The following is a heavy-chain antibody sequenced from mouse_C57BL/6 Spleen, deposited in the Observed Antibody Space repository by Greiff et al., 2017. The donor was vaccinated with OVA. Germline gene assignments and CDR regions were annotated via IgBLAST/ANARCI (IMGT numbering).Heavy chain of an antibody. CDR3: ARRLATVVGYFDV. CDR1: GFTFSDYG. V-gene: IGHV5-17*01. CDR2: ISSGSSTI. Sequence: EVHLVESGGGLVKPGGSLKLSCAASGFTFSDYGMHWVRQAPEKGLEWVAYISSGSSTIYYADTVKGRFTISRDNAKNTLFLQMTSLRSEDTAMYYCARRLATVVGYFDVWGTGTTVTVSS. D-gene: IGHD1-1*01. J-gene: IGHJ1*03.